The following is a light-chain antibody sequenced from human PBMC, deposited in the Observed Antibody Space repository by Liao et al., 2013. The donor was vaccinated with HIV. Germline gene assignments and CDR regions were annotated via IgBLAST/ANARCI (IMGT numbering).Light chain of an antibody. V-gene: IGLV3-1*01. J-gene: IGLJ3*02. Sequence: SYDLSQPTAVSVSPGQTASITCSGDRLGDKYACWYQQKPGQSPVLVIYQDGKRPSGIPERFSGSNSGNTATLTISRVEAGDEADYYCQVWDSSSDHPMFGGGTKLTVL. CDR1: RLGDKY. CDR3: QVWDSSSDHPM. CDR2: QDG.